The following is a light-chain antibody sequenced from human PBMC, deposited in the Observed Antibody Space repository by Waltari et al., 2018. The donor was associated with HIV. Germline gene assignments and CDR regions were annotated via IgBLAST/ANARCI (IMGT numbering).Light chain of an antibody. CDR3: SKHTANHTRG. J-gene: IGLJ3*02. Sequence: QSALTQPASVSGSPGQSVTISCIGTTSDFGPYNFVSWYQQRPGNVPKVIISEITSRHAGIPPGFSCAKAGNTGSLTISGVQAEDEAVYYCSKHTANHTRGFGGGTQLTVL. CDR1: TSDFGPYNF. CDR2: EIT. V-gene: IGLV2-14*03.